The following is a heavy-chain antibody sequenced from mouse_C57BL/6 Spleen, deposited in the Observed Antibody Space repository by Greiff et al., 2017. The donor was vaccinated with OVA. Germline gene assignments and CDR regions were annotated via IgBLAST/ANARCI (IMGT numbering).Heavy chain of an antibody. V-gene: IGHV7-3*01. CDR1: GFTFTDYY. J-gene: IGHJ4*01. CDR3: ARSGTGYAMDY. D-gene: IGHD4-1*01. CDR2: IRNKANGYTT. Sequence: EVQLVESGGGLVQPGGSLSLSCAASGFTFTDYYMSWVRQPPGKALEWLGFIRNKANGYTTEYSASVMGRFTISRDNSQSILYLQMNALRAEDSATYYCARSGTGYAMDYWGQGTSVTVSS.